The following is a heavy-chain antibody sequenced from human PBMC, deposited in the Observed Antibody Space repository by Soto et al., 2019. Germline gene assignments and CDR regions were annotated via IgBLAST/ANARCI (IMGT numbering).Heavy chain of an antibody. V-gene: IGHV3-53*01. CDR3: ARVINPWAFDI. Sequence: ESQLVESGGGLIQPGGSLRLSCAASGLTVSRSYMTWVRQAPGKGLEWVSIIYGDGTTYYADSMKGRFTISRDISKDTLYLPMNSLGDGDTAIYHCARVINPWAFDIWGQGTMVTVSS. CDR1: GLTVSRSY. J-gene: IGHJ3*02. CDR2: IYGDGTT.